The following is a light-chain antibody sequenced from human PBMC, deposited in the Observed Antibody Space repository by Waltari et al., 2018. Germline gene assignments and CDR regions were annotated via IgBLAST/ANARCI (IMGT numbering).Light chain of an antibody. Sequence: QSALTQPASVSGSPGQSITISCIGTSSDVGGYNYVSWYQQHPGTAPKLMIFDVSNRPSGVSNRFSGSKSGNTASLTISGLQTEDEADYYCSSYTSSLGWVFGGGTKLTVL. CDR1: SSDVGGYNY. V-gene: IGLV2-14*03. CDR3: SSYTSSLGWV. J-gene: IGLJ3*02. CDR2: DVS.